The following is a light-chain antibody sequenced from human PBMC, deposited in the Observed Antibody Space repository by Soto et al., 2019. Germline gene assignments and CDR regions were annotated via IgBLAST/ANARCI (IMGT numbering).Light chain of an antibody. V-gene: IGLV1-44*01. CDR3: SAWDGSLNGWV. CDR1: SSNIGRDT. J-gene: IGLJ7*01. CDR2: NSN. Sequence: QSVLTQPPSASGTPGQRVTISCSGSSSNIGRDTVNWYQQLPGTAPKLLIYNSNQRPSGVPDRFSGSKSGTSASLAIGGLQSEDEADYYCSAWDGSLNGWVFGAGTQLTVL.